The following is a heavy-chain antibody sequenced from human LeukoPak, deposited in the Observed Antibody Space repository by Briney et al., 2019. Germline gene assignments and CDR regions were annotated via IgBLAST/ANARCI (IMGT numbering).Heavy chain of an antibody. D-gene: IGHD6-19*01. CDR1: GGSISSYY. CDR2: IYYSGST. CDR3: ARTVAAYGGFDY. V-gene: IGHV4-59*01. Sequence: PSETLSLTCTVSGGSISSYYWSWIRQPPGKGLEWIGYIYYSGSTNYNPSLKSRVTISVDTSKNQFSLKLSSVTAADTAVYYCARTVAAYGGFDYWGQGTLVTVSS. J-gene: IGHJ4*02.